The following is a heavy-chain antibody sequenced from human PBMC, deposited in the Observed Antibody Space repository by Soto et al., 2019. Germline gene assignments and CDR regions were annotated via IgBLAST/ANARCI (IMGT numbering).Heavy chain of an antibody. CDR3: ARETYGDYVGYFAP. J-gene: IGHJ5*02. Sequence: TETLSLTCTVSGGSISSYYWSWIRQPPGKGLEWIGYIYYSGSTNYNPSLKSRVIISVDRSKNQFSLKVSSVTAADTAVYYRARETYGDYVGYFAPWSQGTQVTVSS. D-gene: IGHD4-17*01. CDR2: IYYSGST. V-gene: IGHV4-59*12. CDR1: GGSISSYY.